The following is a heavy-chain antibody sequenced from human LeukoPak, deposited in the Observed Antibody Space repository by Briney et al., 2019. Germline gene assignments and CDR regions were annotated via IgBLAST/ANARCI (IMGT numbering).Heavy chain of an antibody. J-gene: IGHJ3*02. V-gene: IGHV4-34*01. D-gene: IGHD1-26*01. CDR2: INHSGST. CDR1: GGSFSGYY. Sequence: SETLSLTCAVYGGSFSGYYWSWIRQPPGKGLEWIGEINHSGSTNYNPSLKSRVTISVDTSKNQFSLKLSSVTAADTAVYYCASSSGSLPLRGPFDIWGQGTMVTVSS. CDR3: ASSSGSLPLRGPFDI.